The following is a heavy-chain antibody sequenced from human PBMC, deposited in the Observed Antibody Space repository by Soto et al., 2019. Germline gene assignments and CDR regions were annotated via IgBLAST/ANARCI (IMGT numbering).Heavy chain of an antibody. Sequence: PSETLSLTCTLTCDSLSSRSYYFGRLRPPPGNLLECIGSIYYSGSTYNNPSLRSRVSMSIDTSKDQFSLRLKSVTAADTALYFCARKRTSVVTQAYFDVWGPGSLVTCSS. V-gene: IGHV4-39*01. CDR1: CDSLSSRSYY. D-gene: IGHD2-21*02. J-gene: IGHJ4*02. CDR2: IYYSGST. CDR3: ARKRTSVVTQAYFDV.